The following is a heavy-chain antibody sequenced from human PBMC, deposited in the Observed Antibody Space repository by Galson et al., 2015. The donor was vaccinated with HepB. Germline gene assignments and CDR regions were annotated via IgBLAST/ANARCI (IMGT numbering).Heavy chain of an antibody. V-gene: IGHV3-30-3*01. J-gene: IGHJ4*02. Sequence: SLRLSCAASGFTFSTYVMHWVRQAPGKGLEWVAVISYEGIEKYYAGSVKGRFTISRDNSKNTVYVQMNSLKPEDTAMYYCAGQYCSGGSCSGGFDYWGQGTLVTVSS. CDR2: ISYEGIEK. CDR3: AGQYCSGGSCSGGFDY. D-gene: IGHD2-15*01. CDR1: GFTFSTYV.